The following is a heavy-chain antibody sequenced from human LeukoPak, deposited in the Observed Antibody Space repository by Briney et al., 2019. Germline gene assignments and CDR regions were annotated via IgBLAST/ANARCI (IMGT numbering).Heavy chain of an antibody. CDR1: GGSISSSSYY. Sequence: PSETLSLTCTVSGGSISSSSYYWGWIRQPPGKGLEWIGSIYYSGSTNYNPSLKSRVTISVDTSKNQFSLKLSSVTAADTAVYYCARVGRGQKFGHIDYWGQGTLVTVSS. CDR2: IYYSGST. D-gene: IGHD3/OR15-3a*01. CDR3: ARVGRGQKFGHIDY. V-gene: IGHV4-39*07. J-gene: IGHJ4*02.